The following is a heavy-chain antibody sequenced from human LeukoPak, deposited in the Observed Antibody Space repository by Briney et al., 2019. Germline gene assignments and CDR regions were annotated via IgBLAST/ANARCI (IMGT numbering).Heavy chain of an antibody. D-gene: IGHD6-19*01. CDR3: AKDPFSCRSSGCHGIDY. J-gene: IGHJ4*02. CDR2: ISYDGSNT. Sequence: GGSLRLSCAASGFTFSSYGMHWVRQAPGKGLEWVAVISYDGSNTYYADSVKGRFTISRNNSKNTLYLQMNSLRAEDTALYYCAKDPFSCRSSGCHGIDYWGQGTLVTVSS. CDR1: GFTFSSYG. V-gene: IGHV3-30*18.